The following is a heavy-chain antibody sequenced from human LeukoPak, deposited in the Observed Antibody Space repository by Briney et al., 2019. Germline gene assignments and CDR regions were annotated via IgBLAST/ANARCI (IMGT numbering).Heavy chain of an antibody. J-gene: IGHJ4*02. CDR2: IKRKSDGGTT. Sequence: PGGSLRLSCAASGFTFSNAWMSWVRQAPGKGLEWVGRIKRKSDGGTTDYAAPVKGRFTISRDESTNTLNLQMKSLKNEDTAVYYCTMGLWFGELYLDYWGQGTLVTVSS. D-gene: IGHD3-10*01. CDR1: GFTFSNAW. CDR3: TMGLWFGELYLDY. V-gene: IGHV3-15*01.